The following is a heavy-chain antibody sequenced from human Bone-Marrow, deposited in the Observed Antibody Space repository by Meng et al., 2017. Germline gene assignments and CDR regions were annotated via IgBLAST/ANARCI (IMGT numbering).Heavy chain of an antibody. Sequence: KVSCKSSGYTFTGYYMHWVRQAPGQGLDWIGWINPNSSGTNYAQKFQGRVTMTRDTSISTAYMELSRLRSDDTAVYYCARDGVGFGELYPWDYWGQGTLVTVSS. CDR1: GYTFTGYY. J-gene: IGHJ4*02. V-gene: IGHV1-2*02. CDR3: ARDGVGFGELYPWDY. CDR2: INPNSSGT. D-gene: IGHD3-10*01.